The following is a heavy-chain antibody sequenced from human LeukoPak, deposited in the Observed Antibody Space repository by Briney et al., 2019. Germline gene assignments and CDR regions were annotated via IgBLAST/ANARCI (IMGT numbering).Heavy chain of an antibody. V-gene: IGHV3-30*01. CDR1: GFTFSSYW. CDR2: ISYDGSNK. J-gene: IGHJ6*02. CDR3: ARDRPYYGSGSYYGNYYYYGMDV. D-gene: IGHD3-10*01. Sequence: GRSLRLSCAASGFTFSSYWMSWVRQAPGKGLEWVAVISYDGSNKYYADSVKGRFTISRDNSKNTLYLQMNSLRAEDTAVYYCARDRPYYGSGSYYGNYYYYGMDVWGQGTTVTVSS.